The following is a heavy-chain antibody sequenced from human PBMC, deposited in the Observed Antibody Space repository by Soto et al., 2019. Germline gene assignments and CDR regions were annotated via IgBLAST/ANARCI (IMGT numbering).Heavy chain of an antibody. CDR3: ARREIQGPIDY. CDR2: IYYSGTT. J-gene: IGHJ4*02. Sequence: QVQLQESGPGLVKPSDTLSLTCAVSGYSISSSNWWGWIRQPPGKGLEWIGYIYYSGTTYYNPSLEGRVTMSVDTSKNRFSLKLTSVTAVDTAVYYCARREIQGPIDYWGQGTLVTVSS. CDR1: GYSISSSNW. V-gene: IGHV4-28*01. D-gene: IGHD1-26*01.